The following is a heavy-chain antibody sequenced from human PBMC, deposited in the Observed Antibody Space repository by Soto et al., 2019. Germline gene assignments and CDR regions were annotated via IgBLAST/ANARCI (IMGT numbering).Heavy chain of an antibody. CDR1: GFTFSSYS. CDR3: ARDRTIGKGYCSSKRCPNARDI. CDR2: ISSSSSYI. V-gene: IGHV3-21*01. J-gene: IGHJ3*02. Sequence: PVGSLRLSCAASGFTFSSYSMNWVRQAPGKGLEWVSSISSSSSYIYYADSVKGRFTISRDNAKNSLYLKMNSLRAEDTAVYYCARDRTIGKGYCSSKRCPNARDIWGQGKIFTVPS. D-gene: IGHD2-2*01.